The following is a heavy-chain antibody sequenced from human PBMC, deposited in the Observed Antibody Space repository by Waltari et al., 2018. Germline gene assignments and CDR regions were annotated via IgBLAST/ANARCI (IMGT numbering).Heavy chain of an antibody. D-gene: IGHD3-16*01. CDR3: AHEFGAFDI. V-gene: IGHV2-5*01. Sequence: QITLKESGLTLVKPTQPLTLTCTFSTFSLSTNEVGGGWIRQPPGKAPEWLALIYWTGDERYNPSLRSRLTITKDTSKNQVVLTMTNMDPVDTATYYCAHEFGAFDIWGQGTMVTVSS. CDR1: TFSLSTNEVG. CDR2: IYWTGDE. J-gene: IGHJ3*02.